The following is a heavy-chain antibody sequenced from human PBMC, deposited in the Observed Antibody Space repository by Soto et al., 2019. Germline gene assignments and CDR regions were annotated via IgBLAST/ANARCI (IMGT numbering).Heavy chain of an antibody. D-gene: IGHD3-22*01. CDR2: IIPMFATR. CDR1: AGTFSSYA. J-gene: IGHJ6*02. CDR3: ARARISMIVGGAYYYAMDA. Sequence: QVQLVQSGAEVKKPGSSVKVSCKASAGTFSSYAMNWVRQAPGQGLEWMGGIIPMFATRNYAQKFQGRVTITADXPXXXAXLELSSLRSEDTAVYYCARARISMIVGGAYYYAMDAWGQGTTVTVSS. V-gene: IGHV1-69*12.